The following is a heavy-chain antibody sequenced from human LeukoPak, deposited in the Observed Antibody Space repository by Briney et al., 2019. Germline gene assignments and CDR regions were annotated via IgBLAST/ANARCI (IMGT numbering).Heavy chain of an antibody. D-gene: IGHD6-19*01. J-gene: IGHJ4*02. V-gene: IGHV3-74*03. Sequence: RTGGSLRLTCAASGFIFSSYWMHWVRQKPGEGPLWLSRINGDGTSTAYAHSVQGRFIISRDNAKNTLYLQMNSLRVDDTAVYYCTRQWHTPSDYWGQGTVVTVSS. CDR2: INGDGTST. CDR3: TRQWHTPSDY. CDR1: GFIFSSYW.